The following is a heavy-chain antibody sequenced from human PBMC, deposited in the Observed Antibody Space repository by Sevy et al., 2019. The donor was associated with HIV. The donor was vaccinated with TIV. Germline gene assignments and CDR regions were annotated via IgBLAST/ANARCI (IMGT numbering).Heavy chain of an antibody. V-gene: IGHV3-21*01. Sequence: GGSLRLSCAASGFTFSSYSMNWVRQAPGKGLEWVSSISSSSSYKYHADSVKGRFTISRDNVKNSLNLQMNSLRVEDRVGYYWARDITLELYSSGWYGGVGYWGQGTLVTVSS. D-gene: IGHD6-19*01. CDR2: ISSSSSYK. CDR1: GFTFSSYS. J-gene: IGHJ4*02. CDR3: ARDITLELYSSGWYGGVGY.